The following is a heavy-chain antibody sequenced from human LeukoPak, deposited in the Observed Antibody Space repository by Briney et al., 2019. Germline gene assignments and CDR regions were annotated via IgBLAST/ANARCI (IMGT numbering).Heavy chain of an antibody. V-gene: IGHV4-39*01. CDR3: ARIPYYDLWSGTQYNWFDP. J-gene: IGHJ5*02. CDR2: IYYSGST. D-gene: IGHD3-3*01. CDR1: GGSISSSSYY. Sequence: SETLSLTCTVSGGSISSSSYYWGWIRQPPGKGLEWIGSIYYSGSTYYNPPLKSRVTISVDTSKNQFSLKLSSVTAADTAVYYCARIPYYDLWSGTQYNWFDPWGQGTLVTVSS.